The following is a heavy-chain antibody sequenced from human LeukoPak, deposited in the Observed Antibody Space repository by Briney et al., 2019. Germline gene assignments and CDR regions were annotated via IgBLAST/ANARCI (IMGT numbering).Heavy chain of an antibody. V-gene: IGHV1-8*01. CDR3: ARADTSGWFVDY. CDR1: GYTFTSNN. Sequence: ASVMVSCKASGYTFTSNNINWVRQAPGQGLEWMGWMDPNSADTAYAQKFQGRVAMTRDTSISTAYMELSSLRSEDTAVYYCARADTSGWFVDYWGQGTLVTVSS. J-gene: IGHJ4*02. CDR2: MDPNSADT. D-gene: IGHD6-19*01.